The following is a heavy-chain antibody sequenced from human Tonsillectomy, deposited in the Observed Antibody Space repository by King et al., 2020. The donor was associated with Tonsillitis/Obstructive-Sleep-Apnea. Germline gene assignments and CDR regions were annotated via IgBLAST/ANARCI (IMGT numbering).Heavy chain of an antibody. CDR1: GYPFTSHG. J-gene: IGHJ4*02. CDR3: ARDYFSGYDYQFDY. Sequence: VQLVQSGVEVKKPGASVKISCETSGYPFTSHGISWVRQAPGQGLEWMGWISVSNKNTKYAQKFQGRVTMTTDTSTNTAYMDLRSLRSDDTAFYYCARDYFSGYDYQFDYWGQGTLVIVSS. CDR2: ISVSNKNT. V-gene: IGHV1-18*01. D-gene: IGHD5-12*01.